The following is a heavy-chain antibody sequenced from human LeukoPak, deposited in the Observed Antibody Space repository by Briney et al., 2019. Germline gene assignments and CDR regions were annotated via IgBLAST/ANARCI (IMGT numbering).Heavy chain of an antibody. J-gene: IGHJ3*02. Sequence: ASVKVSCKVSGYTLTELSMHWVRQAPGKGLEWMGGFDPEDGETIYAQKFQGRVTMTEDTSTDTAYMELSSLRSEDTAVYYCATVWPMIFGVVRPRGASDIWGQGTMVTVSS. D-gene: IGHD3-3*01. CDR2: FDPEDGET. CDR3: ATVWPMIFGVVRPRGASDI. V-gene: IGHV1-24*01. CDR1: GYTLTELS.